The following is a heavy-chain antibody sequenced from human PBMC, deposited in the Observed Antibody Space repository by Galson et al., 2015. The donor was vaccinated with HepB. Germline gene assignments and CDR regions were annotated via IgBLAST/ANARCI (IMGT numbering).Heavy chain of an antibody. J-gene: IGHJ4*02. CDR3: ARDRALRYYDSSGYTFDY. V-gene: IGHV1-46*04. CDR2: INPSGGST. CDR1: GYTFTSYY. Sequence: SVKVSCKASGYTFTSYYMHWVRQAPGQGLEWMGIINPSGGSTSYAQKLQGRVTMTRDTSTSTVYMELSSLRSEDTAVYYCARDRALRYYDSSGYTFDYWGQGTLVTVSS. D-gene: IGHD3-22*01.